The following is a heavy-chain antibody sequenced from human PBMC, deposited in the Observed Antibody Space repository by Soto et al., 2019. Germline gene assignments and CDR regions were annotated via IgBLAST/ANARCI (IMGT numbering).Heavy chain of an antibody. J-gene: IGHJ6*02. CDR1: GFTFSSYE. D-gene: IGHD6-19*01. Sequence: EVQLVESGGGLVQPGGSLRLSCAASGFTFSSYEMNWVRQAPGKGLEWVSYISSSGSTIYYADSVKGRFTISRDNAKNSLYLQMNSLRAEDTAVYYCAAIAVAGIPYYYYGMDVWGQGTTVTVSS. V-gene: IGHV3-48*03. CDR3: AAIAVAGIPYYYYGMDV. CDR2: ISSSGSTI.